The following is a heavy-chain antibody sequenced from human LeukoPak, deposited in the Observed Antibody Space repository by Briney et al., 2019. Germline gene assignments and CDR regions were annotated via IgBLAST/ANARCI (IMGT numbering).Heavy chain of an antibody. CDR3: ARELLGYSYGDY. V-gene: IGHV3-33*01. CDR1: GFTFSSYG. Sequence: GRSLRLSCAASGFTFSSYGMHWVRQAPGKGLEWVAVIWYDGSNKYYADSVKGRFTISRDNSKNTLYLQMSSLRAEDTAVYYCARELLGYSYGDYWGQGTLVTVSS. D-gene: IGHD5-18*01. CDR2: IWYDGSNK. J-gene: IGHJ4*02.